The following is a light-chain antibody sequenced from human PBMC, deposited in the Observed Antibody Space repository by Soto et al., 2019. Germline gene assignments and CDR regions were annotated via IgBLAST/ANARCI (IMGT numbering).Light chain of an antibody. Sequence: QPVLTQPPSASGTPGQRVTISCSGSSSNIGSNSVNWYQHFPGTAPKLLIYSNHQRPSGVPDRFSGSKSGTSASLAISGLQSEDEADYYCAAWDGSLDAYVFGTGTQLTVL. CDR3: AAWDGSLDAYV. CDR1: SSNIGSNS. CDR2: SNH. V-gene: IGLV1-44*01. J-gene: IGLJ1*01.